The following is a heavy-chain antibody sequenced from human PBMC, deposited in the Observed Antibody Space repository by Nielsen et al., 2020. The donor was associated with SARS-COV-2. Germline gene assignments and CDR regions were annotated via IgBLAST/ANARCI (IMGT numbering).Heavy chain of an antibody. CDR3: AKELEVCCHYMDV. D-gene: IGHD5/OR15-5a*01. CDR1: GFALSAYG. CDR2: IRMSDGAT. V-gene: IGHV3-48*02. J-gene: IGHJ6*03. Sequence: GGSLRLSCTASGFALSAYGMYWVRQLPGRGLEWLAHIRMSDGATQYADSVRGRFTTSRDNAKNSLYLQMNSVRDEDTAVYFCAKELEVCCHYMDVWGKGTTVTVSS.